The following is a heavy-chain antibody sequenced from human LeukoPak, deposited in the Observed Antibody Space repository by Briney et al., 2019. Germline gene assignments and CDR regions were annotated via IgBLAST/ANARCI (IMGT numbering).Heavy chain of an antibody. CDR3: AIPDYSTN. D-gene: IGHD4-11*01. J-gene: IGHJ4*02. CDR2: IYTSGST. CDR1: GGSISSGSYY. Sequence: PSQTLSLTCTVSGGSISSGSYYWSWIRQPAGKGLEWIGRIYTSGSTNYNPSLKSRVTISVDTSKNQFSLKLSSVTAADTAVYYCAIPDYSTNWGQGTLVTVSS. V-gene: IGHV4-61*02.